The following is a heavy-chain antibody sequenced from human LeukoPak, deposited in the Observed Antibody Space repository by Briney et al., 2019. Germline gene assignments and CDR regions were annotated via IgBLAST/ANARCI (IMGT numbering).Heavy chain of an antibody. Sequence: SETLSLTCTVSGGSISSYYWSWIRQPPGNGLEWIGYIYYSGSTNYNPSLKSRVTISVDTSKNQFSLKLSSVTAADTAVYYCARRELLLDAFDIWGQGTMVTVSS. CDR3: ARRELLLDAFDI. D-gene: IGHD1-26*01. J-gene: IGHJ3*02. CDR1: GGSISSYY. CDR2: IYYSGST. V-gene: IGHV4-59*01.